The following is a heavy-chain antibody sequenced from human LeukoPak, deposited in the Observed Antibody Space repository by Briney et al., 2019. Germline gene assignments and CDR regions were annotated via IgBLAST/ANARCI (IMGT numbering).Heavy chain of an antibody. V-gene: IGHV1-69*13. J-gene: IGHJ1*01. CDR1: GGTFSSQS. Sequence: SVKVSCKASGGTFSSQSISWVRQTPGQGPEWMGGIIPIFGTANYAQKFQGRVTITADESTSTAYMWLSSLRSDDTAVYYCALWRRYGDYRAEYFQHRGQGTLVSVSS. CDR2: IIPIFGTA. CDR3: ALWRRYGDYRAEYFQH. D-gene: IGHD4-17*01.